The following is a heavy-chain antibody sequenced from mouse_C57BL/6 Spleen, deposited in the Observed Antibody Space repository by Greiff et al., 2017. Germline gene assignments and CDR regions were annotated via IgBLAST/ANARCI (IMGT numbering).Heavy chain of an antibody. D-gene: IGHD3-1*01. CDR1: GFTFSDYG. V-gene: IGHV5-17*01. CDR2: ISSGSSTI. CDR3: ARSGRMDY. Sequence: EVQVVESGGGLVKPGGSLKLSCAASGFTFSDYGMHWVRQAPEKGLEWVAYISSGSSTIYYADTVKGRFTISRDNAKNTLFLQMTSLRSEDTAMYYCARSGRMDYWGQGTSVTVSS. J-gene: IGHJ4*01.